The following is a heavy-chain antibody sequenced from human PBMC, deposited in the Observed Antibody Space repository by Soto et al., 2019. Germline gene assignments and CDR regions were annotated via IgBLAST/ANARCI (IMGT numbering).Heavy chain of an antibody. J-gene: IGHJ6*04. CDR2: IWYDGNTK. CDR1: GFTFSKYG. D-gene: IGHD2-8*01. Sequence: QVVLVESGGGVVQPGRYLRLSCDASGFTFSKYGMHWVRQAPGQGLEWVALIWYDGNTKYYADSVKGRFTISRDNSGNTVYLQMNSLRAGDTAVYFCSREGGVSTSYGLDVWGKGTTVIISS. CDR3: SREGGVSTSYGLDV. V-gene: IGHV3-33*01.